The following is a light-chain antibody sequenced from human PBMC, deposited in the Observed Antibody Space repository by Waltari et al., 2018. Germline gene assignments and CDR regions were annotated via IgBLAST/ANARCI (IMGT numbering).Light chain of an antibody. Sequence: DVVMTQSPLSLPGTLGQPASISSRSSQSLVFSDGNSHLNWFQQRPGPSPRRLIYEVAKRDSGVPERFSGSGSGSDFTLKISRVEAEDVGVYYCMQGTHWPPLFGQGTKVEIK. V-gene: IGKV2-30*01. CDR1: QSLVFSDGNSH. J-gene: IGKJ1*01. CDR2: EVA. CDR3: MQGTHWPPL.